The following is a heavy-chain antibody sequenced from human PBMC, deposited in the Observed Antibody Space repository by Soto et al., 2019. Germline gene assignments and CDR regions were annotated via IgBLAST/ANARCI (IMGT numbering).Heavy chain of an antibody. Sequence: QVQLQESDPGLVKPSETLSLTCTVSGGSVSSGSYYWSWIRQPPGKGLEWIGYIYYSGSTNYNPSLKSRVTISVDTSKNQFSLKLSSVTAADTAVYYCARDGGSYGYGYWGQGTLVTVSS. D-gene: IGHD5-18*01. CDR1: GGSVSSGSYY. CDR2: IYYSGST. V-gene: IGHV4-61*01. CDR3: ARDGGSYGYGY. J-gene: IGHJ4*02.